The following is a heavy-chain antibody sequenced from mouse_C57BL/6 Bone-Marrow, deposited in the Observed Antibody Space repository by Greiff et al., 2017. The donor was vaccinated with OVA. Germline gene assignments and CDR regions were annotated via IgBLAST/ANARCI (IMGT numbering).Heavy chain of an antibody. Sequence: VQLQQPGAELVKPGASVKLSCKASGYTFTSYWMHWVKQRPGRGLEWIGRIDPNCGGTKYNEKFKSKATLTVDKPSSTAYMQLSSLTSEDSAVYYCARTTPPTVVARWYAMDYWGQGTSVTVSS. CDR1: GYTFTSYW. D-gene: IGHD1-1*01. J-gene: IGHJ4*01. CDR2: IDPNCGGT. V-gene: IGHV1-72*01. CDR3: ARTTPPTVVARWYAMDY.